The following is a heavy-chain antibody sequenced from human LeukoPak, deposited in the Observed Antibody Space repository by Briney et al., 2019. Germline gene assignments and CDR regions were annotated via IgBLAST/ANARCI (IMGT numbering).Heavy chain of an antibody. D-gene: IGHD6-13*01. V-gene: IGHV3-33*01. CDR2: IWYDGSNK. CDR3: ARVLQLVRTFYYYYMDV. J-gene: IGHJ6*03. CDR1: GFTFSSYG. Sequence: GGSLRLSCAASGFTFSSYGMHWVRQAPGKGLEWVAVIWYDGSNKYYADSVKGRFTIPRDNSKNTLYLQMNSLRAEDTAVCYCARVLQLVRTFYYYYMDVWGKGTTVTVSS.